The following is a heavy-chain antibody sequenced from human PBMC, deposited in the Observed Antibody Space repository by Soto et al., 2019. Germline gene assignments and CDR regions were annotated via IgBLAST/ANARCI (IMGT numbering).Heavy chain of an antibody. CDR1: GFTFSDYY. CDR2: ISSSGSTI. D-gene: IGHD3-22*01. J-gene: IGHJ4*02. Sequence: PGGSLRLSCAASGFTFSDYYMSWIRQAPGKGLEWVSYISSSGSTIYYADSVKGRFTISRDNAKNSLYLQMNSLRAEDTAVYYCAIDYRQLYYYDSSGYYAHSFDYWGQGTLVTVSS. V-gene: IGHV3-11*01. CDR3: AIDYRQLYYYDSSGYYAHSFDY.